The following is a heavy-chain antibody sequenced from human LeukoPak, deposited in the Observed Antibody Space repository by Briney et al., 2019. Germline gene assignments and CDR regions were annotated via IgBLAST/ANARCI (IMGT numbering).Heavy chain of an antibody. D-gene: IGHD3-10*01. J-gene: IGHJ4*02. CDR3: AKGPGSYSAHFDY. CDR1: GYSISSGFY. CDR2: VYHGGSS. Sequence: SETLSLTCTVSGYSISSGFYWGWIRQPPGKGLEWIGNVYHGGSSYYNPSLNSRVTISVDTSKNQFSLNLYSVTAADTAVYYCAKGPGSYSAHFDYWGQGTLVTVSS. V-gene: IGHV4-38-2*02.